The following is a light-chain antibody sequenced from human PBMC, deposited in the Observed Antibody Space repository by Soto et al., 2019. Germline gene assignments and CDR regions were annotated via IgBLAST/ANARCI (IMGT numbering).Light chain of an antibody. CDR3: QQYGSLSWT. V-gene: IGKV3-20*01. J-gene: IGKJ5*01. CDR2: GAS. CDR1: QNVDTKY. Sequence: PEERATLSCRASQNVDTKYLAWYQFKPGQAPRIIIFGASGRDTGIPDRFSGSGAGTECTRTISRLEHEDVAVGYCQQYGSLSWTFGQGIRLEIK.